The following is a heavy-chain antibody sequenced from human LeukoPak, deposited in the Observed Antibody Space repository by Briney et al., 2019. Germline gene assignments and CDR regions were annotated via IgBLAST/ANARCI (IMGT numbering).Heavy chain of an antibody. J-gene: IGHJ5*02. V-gene: IGHV3-21*01. CDR2: ISSSSSYI. CDR1: GYTFSSYW. D-gene: IGHD6-13*01. Sequence: SGGSLRLSCAASGYTFSSYWMHWVRQAPGKGLVWVSSISSSSSYIYYADSVKGRFTISRDNAKNSLYLQMNSLRAEDTAVYYCARETIAAAGKAFDPWGQGTLVTVSS. CDR3: ARETIAAAGKAFDP.